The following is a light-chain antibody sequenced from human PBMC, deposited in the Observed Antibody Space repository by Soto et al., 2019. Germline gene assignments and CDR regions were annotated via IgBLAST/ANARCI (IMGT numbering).Light chain of an antibody. Sequence: EVVLTQSPGTLSLSPGERATLSCRASQSVSSNYLAWYQHKPGQAPRLLIYGASSRATGIPDRFSGSGSGTEFTLIISSLQPEDFATYYCQQSYSTPRTFGQGTKVEIK. J-gene: IGKJ1*01. CDR1: QSVSSNY. CDR3: QQSYSTPRT. V-gene: IGKV3-20*01. CDR2: GAS.